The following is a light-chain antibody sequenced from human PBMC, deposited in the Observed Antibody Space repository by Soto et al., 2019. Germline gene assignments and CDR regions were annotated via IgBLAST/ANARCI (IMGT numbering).Light chain of an antibody. Sequence: QSVLTQPPSVSGAPGQRVTISCTGSSSNIGAGYDVHWYQQLPGTAPKLPIYGNSKRPSGVPDRFSGSKSGTSTSLAITGLQAEGEADYYCQFYDSSRSGYVVFCGGIELTVL. CDR3: QFYDSSRSGYVV. J-gene: IGLJ2*01. CDR2: GNS. V-gene: IGLV1-40*01. CDR1: SSNIGAGYD.